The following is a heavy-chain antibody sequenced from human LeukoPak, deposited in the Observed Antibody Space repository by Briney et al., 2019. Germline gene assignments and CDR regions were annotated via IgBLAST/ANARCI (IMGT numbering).Heavy chain of an antibody. D-gene: IGHD6-19*01. V-gene: IGHV3-30*03. CDR3: ARDQWQWLGHFDY. Sequence: GGSLRLSCAASGLTFSGYDIHWVRQAPGKGLEWVAVISYDGSNKYYADSVKGRFTISRDNAKNSLFLQMNSLRAEDTAVYYCARDQWQWLGHFDYWGQGTLVTVSS. CDR2: ISYDGSNK. J-gene: IGHJ4*02. CDR1: GLTFSGYD.